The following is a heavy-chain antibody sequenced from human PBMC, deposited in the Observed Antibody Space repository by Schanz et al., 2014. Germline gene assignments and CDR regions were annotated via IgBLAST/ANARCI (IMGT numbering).Heavy chain of an antibody. V-gene: IGHV3-NL1*01. J-gene: IGHJ4*02. CDR3: AQTRGTFMVPIAN. CDR2: ITRQGTT. D-gene: IGHD3-3*02. Sequence: QVQLVESGGGVVRPGGSLRLSCAGSGFTFSNYAIHWVRQAPGKGLEWVSGITRQGTTYYADFVKGRFTISRDNARNSLYLQLNSLRVEDSGVYFCAQTRGTFMVPIANWGQGVRVIVSS. CDR1: GFTFSNYA.